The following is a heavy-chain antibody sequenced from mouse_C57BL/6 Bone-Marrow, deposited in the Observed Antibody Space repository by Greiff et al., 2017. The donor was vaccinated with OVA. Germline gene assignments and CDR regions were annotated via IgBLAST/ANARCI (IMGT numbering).Heavy chain of an antibody. Sequence: QVQLQQSGAELVRPGASVTLSCKASGYTFTDYEMHWVKQTPVHGLEWIGAIDPETGGTAYNQKFKGKAILTADKSSSTAYMELRSLTSEESAVYYCTAATVVAGVDFFDYWGQGTTPTVTS. CDR3: TAATVVAGVDFFDY. D-gene: IGHD1-1*01. V-gene: IGHV1-15*01. CDR1: GYTFTDYE. J-gene: IGHJ2*01. CDR2: IDPETGGT.